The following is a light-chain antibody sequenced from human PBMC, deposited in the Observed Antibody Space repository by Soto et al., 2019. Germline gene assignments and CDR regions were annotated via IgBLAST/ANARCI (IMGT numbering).Light chain of an antibody. J-gene: IGLJ3*02. V-gene: IGLV2-14*01. Sequence: QSALTQPASVSGSPGQSITISCTGTSSDVGKYNYVSWYQQHPAKAPKLMIFEVSNRPSGVPDRFSGSKSGSSASLAISGLRSEDEADYYCATWDDSLSGWVFGGGTQLTVL. CDR2: EVS. CDR3: ATWDDSLSGWV. CDR1: SSDVGKYNY.